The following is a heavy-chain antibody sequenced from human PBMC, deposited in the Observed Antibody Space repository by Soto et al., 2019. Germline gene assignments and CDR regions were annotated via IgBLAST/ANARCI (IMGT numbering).Heavy chain of an antibody. D-gene: IGHD6-25*01. CDR1: GGTFSNYA. J-gene: IGHJ5*02. V-gene: IGHV1-69*12. CDR2: IIPIFGTT. Sequence: QVQLVQSGAEVKKPGSSVKVLCKASGGTFSNYAISWVRQAPGQGLEWVGRIIPIFGTTKFAQKFQGRVTITADESTTTDYMELSGLRSEDTAVYYCARDGGRDGYFGNWLDPWGQGTLVTVSS. CDR3: ARDGGRDGYFGNWLDP.